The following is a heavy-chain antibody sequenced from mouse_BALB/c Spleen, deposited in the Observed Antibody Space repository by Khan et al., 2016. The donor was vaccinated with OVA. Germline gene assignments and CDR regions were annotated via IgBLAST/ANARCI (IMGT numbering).Heavy chain of an antibody. V-gene: IGHV1-77*01. CDR1: GYTFTDYY. D-gene: IGHD2-2*01. Sequence: QVQLQQSGAELARPGASVKLSCKASGYTFTDYYINWVKQRTGQGLEWIGEIYPGSGNTYYNEKFKDKATLTADKSSSTAFMQLNSLTSEDSSVYCCAISGIGSFAYWGQGTLVTVSA. J-gene: IGHJ3*01. CDR3: AISGIGSFAY. CDR2: IYPGSGNT.